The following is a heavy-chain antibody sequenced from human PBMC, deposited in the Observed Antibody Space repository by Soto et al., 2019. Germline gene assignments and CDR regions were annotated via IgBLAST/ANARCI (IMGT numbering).Heavy chain of an antibody. CDR3: AARDLRGPYYYYYYGMDV. Sequence: SVKVSCKASGGTFSSYAISWVRQAPGQGLEWMGGIIPIFGTANYAQKFQGRVTITADKSTSTAYMELSSLRSEDTAVYYCAARDLRGPYYYYYYGMDVWGQGTTVTVS. CDR2: IIPIFGTA. CDR1: GGTFSSYA. D-gene: IGHD3-10*01. V-gene: IGHV1-69*06. J-gene: IGHJ6*02.